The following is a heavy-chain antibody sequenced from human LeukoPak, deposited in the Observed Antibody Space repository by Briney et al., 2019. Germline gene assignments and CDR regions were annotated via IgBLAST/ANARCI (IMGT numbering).Heavy chain of an antibody. V-gene: IGHV3-33*05. CDR2: ILYDGRNK. D-gene: IGHD1-26*01. Sequence: GGSLRLSCAASEFTFNNHGMHWVRQAPGKGLEWVAVILYDGRNKYYGDSVEGRFTISRDNAKNSLYLQMNSLRAEDTAVYYCARVPTGSYSVDYWGQGTLVTVSS. CDR3: ARVPTGSYSVDY. J-gene: IGHJ4*02. CDR1: EFTFNNHG.